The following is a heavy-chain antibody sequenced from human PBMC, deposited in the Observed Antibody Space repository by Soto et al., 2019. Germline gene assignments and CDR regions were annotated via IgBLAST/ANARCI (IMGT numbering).Heavy chain of an antibody. CDR2: IHRAGVT. CDR1: GGSTSSSDW. J-gene: IGHJ4*02. V-gene: IGHV4-4*02. Sequence: QVHLQESGPGLVKPSETLSLTCAISGGSTSSSDWWTWVRQPPGEGLEWIGEIHRAGVTNYNSSLNSPLTISLDHSRNQFSLSLTSVTAADAAVYFCAGRPEIHPRWGQGILVPVSS. CDR3: AGRPEIHPR. D-gene: IGHD5-18*01.